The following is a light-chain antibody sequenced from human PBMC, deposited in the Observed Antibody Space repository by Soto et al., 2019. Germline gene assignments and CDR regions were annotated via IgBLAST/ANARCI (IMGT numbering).Light chain of an antibody. CDR1: QSVGSN. J-gene: IGKJ4*01. CDR3: QQYDDGPLT. Sequence: ELVMKQSSATLSVSPGKRVTLSCRASQSVGSNLAWYQQKPGQAPRVLIYDASTRATVIPARFSGSGSGTEFTLTISSLQSEDFAIYYCQQYDDGPLTFGGGTKVDIK. CDR2: DAS. V-gene: IGKV3-15*01.